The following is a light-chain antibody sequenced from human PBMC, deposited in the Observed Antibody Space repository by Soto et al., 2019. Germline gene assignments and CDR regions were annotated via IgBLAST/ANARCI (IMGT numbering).Light chain of an antibody. V-gene: IGLV2-8*01. J-gene: IGLJ1*01. CDR3: SSYAGSNNYV. Sequence: QAVVTQPPSASGSPGQSVTISCTGTSSDVGAHNFVSWHQQHPGKAPKLMIYEVSKRPSGVPDRFSGSKSGNTASLTVSGLQPEDEADYYCSSYAGSNNYVFGTGTKLTVL. CDR1: SSDVGAHNF. CDR2: EVS.